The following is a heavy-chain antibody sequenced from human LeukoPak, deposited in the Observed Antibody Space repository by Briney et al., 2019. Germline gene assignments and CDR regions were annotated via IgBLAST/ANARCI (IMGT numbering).Heavy chain of an antibody. CDR3: ARPNPDYDYVWGSYRAYYFDY. CDR1: GGSFSGYY. Sequence: PSETLSLTCAVYGGSFSGYYWSWIRQPPGKGLEWIGEINHSGSTNYNPSLKSRVTISVDTSKNQFSLKLSSVTAADTAVYYCARPNPDYDYVWGSYRAYYFDYWGQGTLVTVSS. V-gene: IGHV4-34*01. D-gene: IGHD3-16*02. J-gene: IGHJ4*02. CDR2: INHSGST.